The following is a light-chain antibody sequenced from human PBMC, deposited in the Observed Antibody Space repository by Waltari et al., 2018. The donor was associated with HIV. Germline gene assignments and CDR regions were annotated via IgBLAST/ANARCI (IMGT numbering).Light chain of an antibody. CDR1: QSVGGK. J-gene: IGKJ4*01. CDR3: QQYNNWPPVT. Sequence: EIVMTQSTATLSVSPGVKTSLSCRASQSVGGKLAWYQQQPGQAPRLLIYGASNRATGIPARFSGSGSGTEFTLTISSLQSEDSGVYYCQQYNNWPPVTFGGGTKVEIK. CDR2: GAS. V-gene: IGKV3-15*01.